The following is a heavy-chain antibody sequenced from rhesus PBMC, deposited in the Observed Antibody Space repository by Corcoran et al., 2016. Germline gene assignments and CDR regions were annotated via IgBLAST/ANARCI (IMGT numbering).Heavy chain of an antibody. CDR3: ARPHPPGY. CDR2: IKGNSGST. V-gene: IGHV4-80*01. Sequence: QVQLQESGPGLVKPSETLSITGPVSGAPISSYCWCWIRQPPGKGLEWIGEIKGNSGSTYYNPSLKSRVTIAKDASKIQFSLKLTSVTAADTAVYYCARPHPPGYWGQGVLVAVSS. CDR1: GAPISSYC. J-gene: IGHJ4*01.